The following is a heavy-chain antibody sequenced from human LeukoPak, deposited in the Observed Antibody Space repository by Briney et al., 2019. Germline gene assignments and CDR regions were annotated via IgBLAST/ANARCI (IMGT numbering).Heavy chain of an antibody. Sequence: GGSLRLSSAASGFTFSSYSMNWVRQAPGKGLEWVSCISSSSSYIYYADSVKGRFTISRDNAKNSLYLQMNSLRAEDTAVYYCARVRSDSHYDFWSGYYYMDVWGKGTTVTVSS. J-gene: IGHJ6*03. CDR2: ISSSSSYI. CDR3: ARVRSDSHYDFWSGYYYMDV. V-gene: IGHV3-21*01. CDR1: GFTFSSYS. D-gene: IGHD3-3*01.